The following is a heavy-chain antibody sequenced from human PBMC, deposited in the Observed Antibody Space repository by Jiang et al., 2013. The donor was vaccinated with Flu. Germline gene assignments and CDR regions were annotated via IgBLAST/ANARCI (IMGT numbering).Heavy chain of an antibody. D-gene: IGHD3-10*01. Sequence: PGLVKPSETLSLTCTVSGGSISSYYWSWIRQPPGKGLEWIGYIYYRGGTNYNPSLESRVTISVDTSKNQFSLKLTSVTAADTAVYYCARVDFYGSRRSPQGMDVWGQGTTVIVSS. CDR1: GGSISSYY. CDR3: ARVDFYGSRRSPQGMDV. CDR2: IYYRGGT. V-gene: IGHV4-59*01. J-gene: IGHJ6*02.